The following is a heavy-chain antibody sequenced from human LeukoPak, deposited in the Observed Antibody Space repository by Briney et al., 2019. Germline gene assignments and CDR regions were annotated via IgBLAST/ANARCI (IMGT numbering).Heavy chain of an antibody. D-gene: IGHD6-13*01. CDR1: GYTFTGYY. CDR2: INPNSGGT. Sequence: ASVNVSCKASGYTFTGYYMHWVRQAPGQGLEWMGRINPNSGGTNYAQKFQGGVAMTRDTSISTAYMELSRLRSEDTAVYYCARGPPWEVAAAGHNWFDPWGQGTLVTVSS. J-gene: IGHJ5*02. CDR3: ARGPPWEVAAAGHNWFDP. V-gene: IGHV1-2*06.